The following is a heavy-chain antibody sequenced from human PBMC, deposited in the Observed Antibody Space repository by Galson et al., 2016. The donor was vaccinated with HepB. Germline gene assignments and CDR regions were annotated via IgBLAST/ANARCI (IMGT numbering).Heavy chain of an antibody. V-gene: IGHV4-31*11. J-gene: IGHJ4*02. D-gene: IGHD6-19*01. CDR2: IYYSGTT. CDR3: ARAKRYSSGWYFDS. CDR1: GDSITTTSHY. Sequence: TLSLTCAVSGDSITTTSHYWSWIRQHPGRGLEWIGYIYYSGTTYYNPTLKSRLTISVDTSKSHLFLKLSSVTAADTAFYYCARAKRYSSGWYFDSWGRGTLVTVSS.